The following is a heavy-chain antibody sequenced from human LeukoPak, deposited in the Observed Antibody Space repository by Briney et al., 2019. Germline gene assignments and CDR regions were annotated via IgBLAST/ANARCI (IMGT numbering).Heavy chain of an antibody. D-gene: IGHD3-22*01. CDR2: INHSGST. Sequence: SETLSLTCAVYGGSFSGYYWSWIRQPPGKGLEWIGEINHSGSTNYNPSLKSRVTISVDTSKNQFSLKLSSVTAADTAVYYCARHRGVTMIVVANRYYFDYWGQGTLVTVSS. CDR3: ARHRGVTMIVVANRYYFDY. J-gene: IGHJ4*02. V-gene: IGHV4-34*01. CDR1: GGSFSGYY.